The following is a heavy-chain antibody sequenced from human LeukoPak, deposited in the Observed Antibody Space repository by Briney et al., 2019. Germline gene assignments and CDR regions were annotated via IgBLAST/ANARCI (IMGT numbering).Heavy chain of an antibody. CDR2: IYYSGST. V-gene: IGHV4-39*01. J-gene: IGHJ4*02. D-gene: IGHD3-10*01. CDR3: ARQRMVRGLIRTKESYFDY. CDR1: GDSISSKNYY. Sequence: SETLSLTCTVSGDSISSKNYYWGWIRQPPGKGPEWIGSIYYSGSTYYNMSLKSRVTIYVDTSKNQFSLTLNSVTAADTAVYYCARQRMVRGLIRTKESYFDYWGQGTLVTVSS.